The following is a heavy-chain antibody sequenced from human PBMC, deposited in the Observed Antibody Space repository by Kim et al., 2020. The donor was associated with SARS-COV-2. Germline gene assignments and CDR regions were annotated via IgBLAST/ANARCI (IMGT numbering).Heavy chain of an antibody. Sequence: GATTYYPGSVKGRFTISRDNSKNTLYLQMNNLSAEDTAVYFCAKSGQLDYWGQGTLVTVSS. D-gene: IGHD5-12*01. J-gene: IGHJ4*02. V-gene: IGHV3-23*01. CDR3: AKSGQLDY. CDR2: GATT.